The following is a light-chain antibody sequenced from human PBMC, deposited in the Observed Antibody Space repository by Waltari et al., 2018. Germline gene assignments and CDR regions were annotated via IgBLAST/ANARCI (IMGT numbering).Light chain of an antibody. CDR1: QTVRTTY. V-gene: IGKV3-20*01. CDR3: QQYDISPLT. Sequence: EIVLTQSPGTLSLSPGERATLSCRASQTVRTTYLAWYQQKPGQAPTLRIYGASSRATGIPDRFSGSGSGTDFSITISSLEPEEFAVYYCQQYDISPLTFGGGTRVEIK. CDR2: GAS. J-gene: IGKJ4*01.